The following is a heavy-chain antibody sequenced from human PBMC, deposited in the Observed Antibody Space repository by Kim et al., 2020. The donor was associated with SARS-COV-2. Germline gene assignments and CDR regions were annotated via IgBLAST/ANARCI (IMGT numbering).Heavy chain of an antibody. D-gene: IGHD6-19*01. CDR1: GFTFSSYE. CDR2: ISTSGST. V-gene: IGHV3-48*03. J-gene: IGHJ4*02. CDR3: ARISGWYVSVGY. Sequence: GGSLRLSCAASGFTFSSYEMNWVRQAPGKGLEWVAYISTSGSTDYADSVKGRFTISRDNAKNSLYLQMNSLRAEDTAVYYCARISGWYVSVGYWGQGTLVTVSS.